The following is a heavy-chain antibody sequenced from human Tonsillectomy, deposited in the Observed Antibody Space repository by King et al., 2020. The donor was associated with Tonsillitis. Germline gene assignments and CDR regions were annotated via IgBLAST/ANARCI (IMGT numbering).Heavy chain of an antibody. CDR3: ARGSIAPSLNYFDY. CDR1: GYTFTSYP. D-gene: IGHD6-6*01. Sequence: VQLVQSGAEVKEPGASVKVPCKASGYTFTSYPMHWVRQAPGQRLEWMGWINVGNDNTQYSQKFQGRVTFTRDTSASTAYMELSSLRSEDTAIYYCARGSIAPSLNYFDYWGQGTLVTVSS. J-gene: IGHJ4*02. V-gene: IGHV1-3*01. CDR2: INVGNDNT.